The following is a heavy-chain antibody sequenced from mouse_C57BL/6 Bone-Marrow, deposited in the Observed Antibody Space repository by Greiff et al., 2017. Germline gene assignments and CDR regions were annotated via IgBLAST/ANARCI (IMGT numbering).Heavy chain of an antibody. V-gene: IGHV1-81*01. J-gene: IGHJ4*01. Sequence: QVQLQQSGAELARPGASVKLSCKASGYTFTSYGISWVKQRTGQGLEWIGEIYPRSGNTYYNEKFKGKATLTADKSSSTAYMELRSLTSEDAAVYFCATTVVAHMDYWGQGTSVTVSS. CDR1: GYTFTSYG. D-gene: IGHD1-1*01. CDR3: ATTVVAHMDY. CDR2: IYPRSGNT.